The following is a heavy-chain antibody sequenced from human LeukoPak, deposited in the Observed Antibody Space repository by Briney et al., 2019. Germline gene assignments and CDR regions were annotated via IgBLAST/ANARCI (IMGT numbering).Heavy chain of an antibody. CDR1: GYTLTELS. V-gene: IGHV1-24*01. CDR2: FDPEDGET. D-gene: IGHD3-22*01. CDR3: ARGRLYDSSGYPDY. J-gene: IGHJ4*02. Sequence: ASVKVSCKVSGYTLTELSMHWVRQAPGKGLEWMGGFDPEDGETIYAQKFQGRVTMTEDTSTSTAYMELRSLRSDDTAVYYCARGRLYDSSGYPDYWGQGTLVTVSS.